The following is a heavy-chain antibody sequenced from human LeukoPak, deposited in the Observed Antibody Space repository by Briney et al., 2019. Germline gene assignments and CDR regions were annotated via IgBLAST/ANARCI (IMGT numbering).Heavy chain of an antibody. Sequence: SETLSLTCAVYGGSFSGFYWTWIRQPPGKGLEWIGQINHSRSTHYNPSLKSRVTISVDTSENQFSLKLSSVTAADTAVYYCARVPKYFDLWGRGTLVTVSS. J-gene: IGHJ2*01. V-gene: IGHV4-34*01. CDR2: INHSRST. CDR1: GGSFSGFY. CDR3: ARVPKYFDL.